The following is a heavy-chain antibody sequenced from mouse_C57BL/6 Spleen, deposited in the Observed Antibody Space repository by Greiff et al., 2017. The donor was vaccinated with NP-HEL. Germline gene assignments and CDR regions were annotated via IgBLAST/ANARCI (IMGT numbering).Heavy chain of an antibody. CDR2: ISSGSSTI. D-gene: IGHD1-1*01. CDR3: ARQNYYGGGNYAMDY. V-gene: IGHV5-17*01. Sequence: EVQVVESGGGLVKPGGSLKLSCAASGFTFSDYGMHWVRQAPEKGLEWVAYISSGSSTIYYADTVKGRFTISRDNAKNTLFLQMTSLRSEDTAMYYCARQNYYGGGNYAMDYWGQGTSVTVSS. J-gene: IGHJ4*01. CDR1: GFTFSDYG.